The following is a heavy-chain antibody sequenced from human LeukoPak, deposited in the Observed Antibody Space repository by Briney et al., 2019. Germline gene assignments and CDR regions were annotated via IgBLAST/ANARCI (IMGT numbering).Heavy chain of an antibody. CDR2: INPNSGGT. J-gene: IGHJ4*02. CDR3: ARDYYGDYNLGDFDY. D-gene: IGHD4-17*01. V-gene: IGHV1-2*02. Sequence: EASVKVSCKASGYTFTGYYMHWVRQAPGQGLEWMGWINPNSGGTNYAQKFQGRVTMTRDTSISTVYMELSRLRSDDTAVYYCARDYYGDYNLGDFDYWGQGTLVTVSS. CDR1: GYTFTGYY.